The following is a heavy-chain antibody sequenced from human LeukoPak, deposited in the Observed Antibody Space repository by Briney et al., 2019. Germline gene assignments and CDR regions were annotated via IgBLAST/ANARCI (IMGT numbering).Heavy chain of an antibody. Sequence: GGSLRLSCAASGFTFSSYGMSWVRQAPGKVLEWVSAISGSGGSTYYADSVKGRFTISRDNSKNTLYLQMNSLRAEDTAVYYCAKSPRSGWYSEYYFDYWGQGTLVTVSS. V-gene: IGHV3-23*01. D-gene: IGHD6-19*01. J-gene: IGHJ4*02. CDR1: GFTFSSYG. CDR3: AKSPRSGWYSEYYFDY. CDR2: ISGSGGST.